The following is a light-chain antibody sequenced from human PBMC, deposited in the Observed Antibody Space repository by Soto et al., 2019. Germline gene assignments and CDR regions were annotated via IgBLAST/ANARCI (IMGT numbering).Light chain of an antibody. CDR2: GAD. CDR3: QKYNNWRRT. V-gene: IGKV3-15*01. Sequence: EIVMTQSPATLYLSPEERATLACRASQSVNSNLSWYQQKPGQAPRLLIYGADTRAPGIPARFSGSGAGTELTLTISSLQSEDFAVYDCQKYNNWRRTSGEGTKWEIK. J-gene: IGKJ4*01. CDR1: QSVNSN.